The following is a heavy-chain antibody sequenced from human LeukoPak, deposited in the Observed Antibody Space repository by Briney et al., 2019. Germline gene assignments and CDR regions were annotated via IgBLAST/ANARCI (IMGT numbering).Heavy chain of an antibody. CDR2: LSSGGGST. J-gene: IGHJ4*02. CDR3: AKLNGYSSSRFDY. Sequence: GGSLRLSCAASGFTFSNYAMSWVRQAPGKGLEWVSGLSSGGGSTYYADSVKGRFTISRDNSKNTLYLQMNSLRAEDTAVYYCAKLNGYSSSRFDYWGQGTLVTV. D-gene: IGHD6-13*01. CDR1: GFTFSNYA. V-gene: IGHV3-23*01.